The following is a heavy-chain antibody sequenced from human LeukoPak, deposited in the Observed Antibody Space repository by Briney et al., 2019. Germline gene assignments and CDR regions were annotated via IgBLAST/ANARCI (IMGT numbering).Heavy chain of an antibody. Sequence: SETLSLTCTVSGGSISSYYWSWIRQPPGKGLEWIGYIYYSGSTNYNPSLKSRVTISVDTSKNQFSLKLSSVTAADTAVYYCAGEMLLWFGEANYYYYMDVWGKGTTVTVSS. CDR2: IYYSGST. CDR1: GGSISSYY. D-gene: IGHD3-10*01. CDR3: AGEMLLWFGEANYYYYMDV. J-gene: IGHJ6*03. V-gene: IGHV4-59*01.